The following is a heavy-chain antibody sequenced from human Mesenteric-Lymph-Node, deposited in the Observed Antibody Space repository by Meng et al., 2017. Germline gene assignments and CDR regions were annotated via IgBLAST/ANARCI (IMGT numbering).Heavy chain of an antibody. CDR1: SDTFSSYI. Sequence: ASVKVSCKASSDTFSSYIINWVRQAPGQGLEWMGWINTNTGNPTYAQGFTGRFVFSLDTSVSTAYLQISSLKAEDTAVYYCARGLGLGELSTGIWGQGTLVTVSS. CDR2: INTNTGNP. V-gene: IGHV7-4-1*02. CDR3: ARGLGLGELSTGI. J-gene: IGHJ4*02. D-gene: IGHD3-16*02.